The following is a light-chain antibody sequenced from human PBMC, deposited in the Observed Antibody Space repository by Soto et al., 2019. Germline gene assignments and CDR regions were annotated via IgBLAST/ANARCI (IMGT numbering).Light chain of an antibody. J-gene: IGKJ4*01. Sequence: EIVLTQSPATLSLSPGERATLSCRASQSVSSYLAWYQQKPGQAPRLLIYDASNRATGIPARFSGSGSGTDFTLTISSLEPEDFAVYYCQKRSNWPTFGRGTKVEIK. CDR3: QKRSNWPT. CDR1: QSVSSY. CDR2: DAS. V-gene: IGKV3-11*01.